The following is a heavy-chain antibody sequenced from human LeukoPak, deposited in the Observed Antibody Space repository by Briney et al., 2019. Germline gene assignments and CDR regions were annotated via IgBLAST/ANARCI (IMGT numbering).Heavy chain of an antibody. D-gene: IGHD4-17*01. J-gene: IGHJ6*03. Sequence: GASVKVSCKASGYNFTTDYIHWVRQAPGQGLEWMGIINPSGVSTTYSQKFQGRVTMTKDTSTSTAYMELSSLRSEDTAVYYCARGTDDYGDYPNLVSAVFWDYYYYYMDVWGKGTTVTVSS. CDR2: INPSGVST. V-gene: IGHV1-46*01. CDR3: ARGTDDYGDYPNLVSAVFWDYYYYYMDV. CDR1: GYNFTTDY.